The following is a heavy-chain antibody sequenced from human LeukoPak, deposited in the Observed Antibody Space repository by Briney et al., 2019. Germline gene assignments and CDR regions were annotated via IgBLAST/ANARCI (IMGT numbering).Heavy chain of an antibody. D-gene: IGHD2-21*01. CDR3: ANSRGYSLSFDY. CDR1: GFTLTDYY. Sequence: GGSLSLSCAASGFTLTDYYLSWIRQAPGKGLDWLSYISSDGSAISYADSVRGRFTISRDNAKNSLFLQMSSLRAEDTAMSYCANSRGYSLSFDYWGQGILVTVSS. CDR2: ISSDGSAI. J-gene: IGHJ4*02. V-gene: IGHV3-11*01.